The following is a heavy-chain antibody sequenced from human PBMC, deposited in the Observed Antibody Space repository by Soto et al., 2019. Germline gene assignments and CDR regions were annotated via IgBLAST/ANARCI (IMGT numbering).Heavy chain of an antibody. D-gene: IGHD2-2*01. CDR2: IYYTGSN. V-gene: IGHV4-39*01. J-gene: IGHJ4*02. Sequence: QLQLEESGPGLVKPSETLSLTCSVSGGSITSSSYYWGWLRQPPGEGLEWIAAIYYTGSNYHNPSLKSRVTMSIDPSKKQFTLKMSSVTAADTAVYYCARLLHDTRGYYYFDYWGRGALVTVSS. CDR3: ARLLHDTRGYYYFDY. CDR1: GGSITSSSYY.